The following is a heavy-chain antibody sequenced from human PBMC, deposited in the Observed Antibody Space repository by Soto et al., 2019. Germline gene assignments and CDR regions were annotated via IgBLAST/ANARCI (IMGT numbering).Heavy chain of an antibody. V-gene: IGHV3-30-3*01. CDR2: ISYDGSNK. CDR3: ARDYDSSGYYPLF. Sequence: GGSLRLSCAASGFTFSSYAMHWVRQAPGKGLEWVAVISYDGSNKYYADSVKGRFTISRDNSKNTLYLQMNSLRAEDTAVYYCARDYDSSGYYPLFWGQGT. J-gene: IGHJ4*02. CDR1: GFTFSSYA. D-gene: IGHD3-22*01.